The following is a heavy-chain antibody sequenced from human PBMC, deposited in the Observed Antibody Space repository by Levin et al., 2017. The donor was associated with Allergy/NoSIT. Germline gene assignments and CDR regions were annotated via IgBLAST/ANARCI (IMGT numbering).Heavy chain of an antibody. CDR3: ARGYCSSTSCYAISYYYYYGMDL. Sequence: SVKVSCKASGGTFNSYAISWVRQAPGQGLEWMGGIIPIFGRPNYAQKFQGRVTITADEATSTAYMELSSLRSEDTAVYYCARGYCSSTSCYAISYYYYYGMDLWGQGTTVTVSS. CDR1: GGTFNSYA. CDR2: IIPIFGRP. J-gene: IGHJ6*02. V-gene: IGHV1-69*13. D-gene: IGHD2-2*01.